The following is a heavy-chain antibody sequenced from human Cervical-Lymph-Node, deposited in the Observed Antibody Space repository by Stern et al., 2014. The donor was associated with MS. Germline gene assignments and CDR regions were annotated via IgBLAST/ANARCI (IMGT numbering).Heavy chain of an antibody. CDR1: GYKFRDYG. J-gene: IGHJ4*02. CDR3: ARSSFSNSSLFDY. V-gene: IGHV1-18*01. Sequence: VQLVESGAEVKKPGASVKVSCKASGYKFRDYGITWVRQAPGQGHEWMGWISAYNGNTNYAQKIQGRVTMTTDASTNTAYMELRSLSSDDTAVYYCARSSFSNSSLFDYWGQGTLITVSS. CDR2: ISAYNGNT. D-gene: IGHD6-6*01.